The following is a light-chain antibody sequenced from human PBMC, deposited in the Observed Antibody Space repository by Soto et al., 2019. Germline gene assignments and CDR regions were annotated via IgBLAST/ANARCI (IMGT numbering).Light chain of an antibody. Sequence: QTVVTQEPSLTVSPGGTVTLTCGSSTGTVTSGHYPYWFQQKPGQAPRTLIYDTNNKHSWTPDRFSGSLLGDKAALTLSGAQPEDEADYYCLLSYNDARYVLFGGGTKVTVL. V-gene: IGLV7-46*01. CDR3: LLSYNDARYVL. J-gene: IGLJ2*01. CDR1: TGTVTSGHY. CDR2: DTN.